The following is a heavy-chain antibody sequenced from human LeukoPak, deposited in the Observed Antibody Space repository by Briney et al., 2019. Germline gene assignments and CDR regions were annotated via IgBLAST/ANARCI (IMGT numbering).Heavy chain of an antibody. CDR3: ARGPHQYSSGPPDYYYMDV. V-gene: IGHV1-46*01. CDR1: GYTFTSYY. D-gene: IGHD6-19*01. CDR2: INPSGGST. J-gene: IGHJ6*03. Sequence: GASVKVSCKASGYTFTSYYMHWVRQAPGQGLEWMGIINPSGGSTSYAQKFQGRVTMTRDTSTSTVYMELSSLRSEDTAVYYCARGPHQYSSGPPDYYYMDVWGKGTTVTISS.